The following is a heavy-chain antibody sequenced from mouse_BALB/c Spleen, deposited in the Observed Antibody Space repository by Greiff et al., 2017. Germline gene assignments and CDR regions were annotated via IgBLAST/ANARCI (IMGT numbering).Heavy chain of an antibody. CDR1: GFSLPSYG. CDR2: IWAGGST. CDR3: ARDGRMTGDYAMDY. J-gene: IGHJ4*01. Sequence: VMLVESGPGLVAPSQCLSITCTVSGFSLPSYGVHWVRQPPGKGLEWLGVIWAGGSTNYNSALMSRLSISKDNSKSQVFLKMNSLQTDDTAMYYCARDGRMTGDYAMDYWGQGTSVTVSS. V-gene: IGHV2-9*02.